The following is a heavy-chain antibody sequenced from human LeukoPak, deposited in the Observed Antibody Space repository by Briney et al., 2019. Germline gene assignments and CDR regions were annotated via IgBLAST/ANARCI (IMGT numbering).Heavy chain of an antibody. CDR3: ARIGYSSSSEDY. Sequence: PGGSLRLSCAASGFTFSRYWMSWVRQAPGKGLEWVANIKEDGGVKYYADSVKGRFTISRDNAKNSVYLQMNNLRAEDTAMYYCARIGYSSSSEDYWGQGTLVTVSS. V-gene: IGHV3-7*01. CDR1: GFTFSRYW. CDR2: IKEDGGVK. D-gene: IGHD6-6*01. J-gene: IGHJ4*02.